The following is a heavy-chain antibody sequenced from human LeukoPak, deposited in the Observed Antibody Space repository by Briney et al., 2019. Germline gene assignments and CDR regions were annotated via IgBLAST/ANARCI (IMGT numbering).Heavy chain of an antibody. CDR3: AVAGLESDDY. CDR1: GFTFSSYG. D-gene: IGHD6-19*01. CDR2: IWYGGSNK. J-gene: IGHJ4*02. Sequence: GGSLRLSCAASGFTFSSYGMHWVRQAPGKGLEWVAVIWYGGSNKYYADSVKGRFTISRDNSKNTLYLQMNSLRAEDTAVYYCAVAGLESDDYWGQGTLVTVSS. V-gene: IGHV3-33*08.